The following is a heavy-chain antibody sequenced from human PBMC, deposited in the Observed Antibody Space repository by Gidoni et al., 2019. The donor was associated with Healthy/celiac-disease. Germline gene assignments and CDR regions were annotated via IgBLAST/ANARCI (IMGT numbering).Heavy chain of an antibody. CDR3: ARESHDGLRYFDPPLGMDV. D-gene: IGHD3-9*01. J-gene: IGHJ6*02. CDR2: IYYSGST. Sequence: QVQLQESGPGLVKPSQTLSLTCTVSGGSISSGGYYWSWIRQHPGKGLEWIGYIYYSGSTYYNPSLKSRVTISVDTSKNQFSLKLSSVTAADTAVYYCARESHDGLRYFDPPLGMDVWGQGTTVTVSS. V-gene: IGHV4-31*03. CDR1: GGSISSGGYY.